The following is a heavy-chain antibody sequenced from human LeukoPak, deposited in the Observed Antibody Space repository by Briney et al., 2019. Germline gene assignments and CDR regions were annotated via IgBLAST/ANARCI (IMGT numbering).Heavy chain of an antibody. CDR2: ISSSSSYI. V-gene: IGHV3-21*01. CDR1: GFTSSNYW. Sequence: GGSLRLSCAGSGFTSSNYWMSWVRQAPGKGLERVSSISSSSSYIYYADSVKGRFTISRDNAKNSLYLQMNSLRAEDTAVYYCARAPGRDGAAAGLFDYWGQGTLVTVSS. CDR3: ARAPGRDGAAAGLFDY. D-gene: IGHD6-13*01. J-gene: IGHJ4*02.